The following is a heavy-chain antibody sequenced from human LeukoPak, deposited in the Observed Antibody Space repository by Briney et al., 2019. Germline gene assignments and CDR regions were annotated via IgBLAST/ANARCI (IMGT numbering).Heavy chain of an antibody. Sequence: GGSLRLSCTVSGFTFGENDMSWVRQAPGKGLEWIGIIRSKLYGETTEYAASVKGRFTISREDDKNIAYLQLNSLKTEDTAVYYCTRAGNDYNNYQSPYWGHGTLVTVAS. J-gene: IGHJ4*01. V-gene: IGHV3-49*04. CDR1: GFTFGEND. D-gene: IGHD4-11*01. CDR3: TRAGNDYNNYQSPY. CDR2: IRSKLYGETT.